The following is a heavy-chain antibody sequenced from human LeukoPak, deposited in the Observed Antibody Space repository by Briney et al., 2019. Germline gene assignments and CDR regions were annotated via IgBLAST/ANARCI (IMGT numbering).Heavy chain of an antibody. CDR2: ISYDGSNK. CDR3: ARDYSSSWWFYYYCGMDV. J-gene: IGHJ6*02. CDR1: GFTFSSYA. D-gene: IGHD6-13*01. Sequence: GGSLRLSCAASGFTFSSYAMHWVRQAPGKGLEWVAVISYDGSNKYYADSVKGRFTISRDNSKNTLYLQMNSLRAEDTAVYYCARDYSSSWWFYYYCGMDVWGQGTTVTVSS. V-gene: IGHV3-30-3*01.